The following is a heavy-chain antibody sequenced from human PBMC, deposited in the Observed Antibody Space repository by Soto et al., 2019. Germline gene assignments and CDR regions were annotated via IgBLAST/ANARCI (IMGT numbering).Heavy chain of an antibody. J-gene: IGHJ6*03. V-gene: IGHV4-34*01. Sequence: QVQLQQWGAGLLKPSETLSLTCAVYGGSFSGYQWTWIRQTPGKGLEWIGEINDSGNINYNPSLKRRVTILVDTAKKQSSLKLSSVTAADTAVYSCARGLILWFGELSRRGGYYYYMDVWGKGTTVTVSS. CDR2: INDSGNI. D-gene: IGHD3-10*01. CDR3: ARGLILWFGELSRRGGYYYYMDV. CDR1: GGSFSGYQ.